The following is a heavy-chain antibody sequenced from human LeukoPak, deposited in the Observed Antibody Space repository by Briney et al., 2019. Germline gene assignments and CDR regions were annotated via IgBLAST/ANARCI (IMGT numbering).Heavy chain of an antibody. CDR1: GFTFSSYW. V-gene: IGHV3-7*03. Sequence: PGGSLRLSCAASGFTFSSYWMSWVRQAPGKGLEWVANIKQDGSEKYYVDSVKGRFTISRDNSKNTLYLQMNILRAEDTAVYYCARQYYYGSGTYGRDFWGQGTLVTVSS. J-gene: IGHJ4*02. D-gene: IGHD3-10*01. CDR2: IKQDGSEK. CDR3: ARQYYYGSGTYGRDF.